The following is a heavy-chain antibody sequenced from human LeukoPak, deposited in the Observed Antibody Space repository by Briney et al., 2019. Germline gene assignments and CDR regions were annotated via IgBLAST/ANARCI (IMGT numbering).Heavy chain of an antibody. V-gene: IGHV3-23*01. CDR1: GFTFSSYA. D-gene: IGHD2-15*01. J-gene: IGHJ4*02. CDR2: VSGSGGST. CDR3: AKDRFRVVGVY. Sequence: LSGGSLRLSCAASGFTFSSYAMSWVRQAPGKGLEWVSAVSGSGGSTYYADSVKGRFTISRDNSKNTLYLQMNSLRAEDTAVYYCAKDRFRVVGVYWGQGTLVTVSS.